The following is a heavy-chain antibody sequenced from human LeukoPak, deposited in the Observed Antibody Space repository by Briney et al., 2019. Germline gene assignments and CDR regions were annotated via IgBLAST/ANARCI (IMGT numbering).Heavy chain of an antibody. V-gene: IGHV1-46*01. D-gene: IGHD2-2*01. CDR1: GYTFTSYY. CDR2: INPSGGST. Sequence: ASVKVSCKPSGYTFTSYYMHWVRQAPGQGLEWMGIINPSGGSTSYAQKFQGRVTMTRDTSTSTVYMELSSLRSEDTAVYYCARCLEEYSSTSPFDPWGQGTLVTVSS. CDR3: ARCLEEYSSTSPFDP. J-gene: IGHJ5*02.